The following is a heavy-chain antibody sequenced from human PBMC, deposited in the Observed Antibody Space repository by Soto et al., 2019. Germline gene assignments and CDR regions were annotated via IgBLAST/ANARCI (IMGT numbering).Heavy chain of an antibody. V-gene: IGHV3-23*01. CDR1: GFTFSSYA. Sequence: GGSLRLSCAASGFTFSSYAMSWVRQAPGKGLEWVSAISGSGGSTYYADSVKGRFTISRDNSKNTLYLQMNSLRAEDTAVYYCAKDREAVWFGELSPAGDVWGQGTTVTVS. CDR2: ISGSGGST. D-gene: IGHD3-10*01. CDR3: AKDREAVWFGELSPAGDV. J-gene: IGHJ6*02.